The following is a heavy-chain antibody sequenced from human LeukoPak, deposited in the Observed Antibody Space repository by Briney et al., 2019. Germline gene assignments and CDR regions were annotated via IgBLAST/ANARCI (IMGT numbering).Heavy chain of an antibody. V-gene: IGHV4-34*01. J-gene: IGHJ4*02. CDR2: INHSGST. D-gene: IGHD2-2*01. CDR3: ARHLAPAPYYFDY. CDR1: GGSFSGYY. Sequence: SETLSLTCAVYGGSFSGYYWSWIRQPPGKGLEWIGEINHSGSTNYNPSLKSRVTISVDTSKNQFSLKLSSVTAADTAVYSCARHLAPAPYYFDYWGQGTLVTVSS.